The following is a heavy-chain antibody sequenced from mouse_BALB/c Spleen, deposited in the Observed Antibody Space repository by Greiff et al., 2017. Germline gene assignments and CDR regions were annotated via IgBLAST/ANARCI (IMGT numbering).Heavy chain of an antibody. V-gene: IGHV5-6-3*01. CDR3: ARDPTGNFDY. D-gene: IGHD4-1*01. CDR2: INSNGGST. Sequence: EVHLVESGGGLVQPGGSLKLSCAASGFTFSSYGMSWVRQTPDKRLELVATINSNGGSTYYPDSVKGRFTISRDNAKNTLYLQMSSLKSEDTAMYYCARDPTGNFDYWGQGTTLTVSS. J-gene: IGHJ2*01. CDR1: GFTFSSYG.